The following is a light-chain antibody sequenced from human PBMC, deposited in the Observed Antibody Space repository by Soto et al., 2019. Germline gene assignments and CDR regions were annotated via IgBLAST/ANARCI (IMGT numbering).Light chain of an antibody. Sequence: QSVLTQPPSVSGAPGQRVTISCTGSSSNIGAGYDVHWYQQLPGTAPKLLIYGNSNRPSGVPDRFSGSKSGTSASLAITWLQAEDEADYYCQSYDSSLSGLVFGGGTKVTVL. CDR1: SSNIGAGYD. J-gene: IGLJ2*01. V-gene: IGLV1-40*01. CDR3: QSYDSSLSGLV. CDR2: GNS.